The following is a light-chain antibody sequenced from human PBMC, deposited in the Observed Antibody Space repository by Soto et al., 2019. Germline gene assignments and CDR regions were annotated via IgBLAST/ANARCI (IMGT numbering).Light chain of an antibody. CDR3: QQYGSSPLT. J-gene: IGKJ2*01. Sequence: EIVLTQSPGTLYLSPGERATLSCRASQSVSSNYLAWYQQKPSQAPRLLIYDASSRATGVPDRFSGSGSGTDFTLAISRLEPEDVGVYYCQQYGSSPLTFGQGTKLEIK. CDR2: DAS. V-gene: IGKV3-20*01. CDR1: QSVSSNY.